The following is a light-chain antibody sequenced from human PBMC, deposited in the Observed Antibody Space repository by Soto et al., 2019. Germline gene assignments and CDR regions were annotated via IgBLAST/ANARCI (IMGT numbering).Light chain of an antibody. V-gene: IGKV1-39*01. CDR1: QSISMY. CDR3: QQSYDMPWT. J-gene: IGKJ1*01. CDR2: AAS. Sequence: DIQMTQSPSSLSASVGDTVTITCRASQSISMYSSWYQQKPGKAPKLLIYAASILQSGVPSRFSGSGFGTDFTLTINSLQPEDFAGYHCQQSYDMPWTFGQGTKVEIK.